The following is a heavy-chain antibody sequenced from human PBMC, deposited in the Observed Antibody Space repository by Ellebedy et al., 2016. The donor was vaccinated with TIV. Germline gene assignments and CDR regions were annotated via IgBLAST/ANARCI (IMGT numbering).Heavy chain of an antibody. J-gene: IGHJ5*02. CDR2: IYHSGST. CDR1: GGSISSSNW. Sequence: MPSETLSLTCAVSGGSISSSNWWSWVRQPPGKGLEWIGEIYHSGSTNYNPSLKSRVTISVDKSKNQFSLKLSSVTAADTAVYYCARRRGHLRALYNWFDPWGQGTLVTVSS. V-gene: IGHV4-4*02. CDR3: ARRRGHLRALYNWFDP. D-gene: IGHD4-17*01.